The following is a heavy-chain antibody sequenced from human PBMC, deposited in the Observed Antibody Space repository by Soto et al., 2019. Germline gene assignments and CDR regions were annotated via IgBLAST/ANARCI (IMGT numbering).Heavy chain of an antibody. D-gene: IGHD6-13*01. V-gene: IGHV3-9*01. CDR2: INWNSGSI. CDR1: GFTFDDYA. J-gene: IGHJ1*01. Sequence: EVQLVESGGGLVQPGRSLRLSCAASGFTFDDYAMHWVRQVPGKGLEWVSGINWNSGSIGYGDSVKGRFAISRDNAKNSLHLQMNSLSAEDTAFYYWVKDESINWYSGHFRHWGQGTLVTVSS. CDR3: VKDESINWYSGHFRH.